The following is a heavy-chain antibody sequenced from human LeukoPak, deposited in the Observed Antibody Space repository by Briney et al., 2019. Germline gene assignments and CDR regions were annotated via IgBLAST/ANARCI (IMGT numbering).Heavy chain of an antibody. Sequence: GGSLRLSCAASGFTFSDHYMDWVRQAPGRGLEWVSSISPSGSAIFYAHSVKGRFTISRDNAKNSLYLQMNSLRAEDTALYFCASGIRERGFDSWGQGTLVTVSS. D-gene: IGHD1-1*01. CDR1: GFTFSDHY. CDR2: ISPSGSAI. V-gene: IGHV3-69-1*01. J-gene: IGHJ4*02. CDR3: ASGIRERGFDS.